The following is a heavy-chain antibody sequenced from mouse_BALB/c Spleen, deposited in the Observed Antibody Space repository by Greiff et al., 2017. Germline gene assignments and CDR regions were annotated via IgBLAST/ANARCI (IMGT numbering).Heavy chain of an antibody. CDR3: YYYGSSYGFAY. V-gene: IGHV14-1*02. CDR1: GFNIKDYY. J-gene: IGHJ3*01. D-gene: IGHD1-1*01. Sequence: VQLQESGAELVRPGALVKLSCKASGFNIKDYYMHWVKQRPEQGLEWIGWIDPENGNTIYDPKFQGKASITADTSSNTAYLQLSSLTSEDTAVYYCYYYGSSYGFAYWGQGTLVTVSA. CDR2: IDPENGNT.